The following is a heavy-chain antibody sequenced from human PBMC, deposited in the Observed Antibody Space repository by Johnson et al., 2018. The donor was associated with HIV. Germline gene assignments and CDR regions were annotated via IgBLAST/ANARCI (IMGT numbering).Heavy chain of an antibody. CDR1: GFTVSSNY. CDR2: IYSGGRT. D-gene: IGHD6-13*01. J-gene: IGHJ3*02. Sequence: VQLVESGGGVVQPGRSLRLSCAASGFTVSSNYMSWVRQAPGKGLEWVSVIYSGGRTYYADSVKGRFTISRDNSKNTLYLQMNSLRAEDTAVYYCARGGTYSSSWSDAFHIWGQGTMVTVSS. CDR3: ARGGTYSSSWSDAFHI. V-gene: IGHV3-66*01.